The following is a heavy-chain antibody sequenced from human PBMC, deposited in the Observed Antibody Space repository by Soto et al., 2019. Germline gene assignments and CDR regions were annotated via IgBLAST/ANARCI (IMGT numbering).Heavy chain of an antibody. Sequence: ASVKVSCKASGYTFTSYGISWVRQAPGQGLEWMGWISAYNGNTNYAQKLQGRVTMATDTSTSTAYMELRSLRSDDTAVYYCARGYCSSTSCPEGFDYWGQGTLVTVS. CDR2: ISAYNGNT. D-gene: IGHD2-2*01. V-gene: IGHV1-18*01. CDR1: GYTFTSYG. CDR3: ARGYCSSTSCPEGFDY. J-gene: IGHJ4*02.